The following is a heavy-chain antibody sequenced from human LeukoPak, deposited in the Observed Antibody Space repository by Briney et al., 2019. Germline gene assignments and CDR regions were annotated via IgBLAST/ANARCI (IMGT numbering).Heavy chain of an antibody. CDR1: GFTFSSYA. V-gene: IGHV3-23*01. D-gene: IGHD2-15*01. CDR3: AKDFSYCSGGSCYRSFDY. Sequence: GGSLRLYCAASGFTFSSYAMSWVRQAPGKGLEWVSAISGSGGSTYYADSVKGRFTISRDNSKNTLYLQMNSLRAEDTAVYYCAKDFSYCSGGSCYRSFDYWGQGTLVTVSS. J-gene: IGHJ4*02. CDR2: ISGSGGST.